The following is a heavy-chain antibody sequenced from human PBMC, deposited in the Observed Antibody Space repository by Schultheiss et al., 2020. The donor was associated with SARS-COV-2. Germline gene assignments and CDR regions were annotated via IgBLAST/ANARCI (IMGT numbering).Heavy chain of an antibody. Sequence: GSLSLSCAPSGFTFSNSAMHWVRQSPGKGLEWIGEINHSGSTNYNPSLKSRVTISVDTSKNQFSLKLSSVTAADTAVYYCARALAAGTNYYYYYYGMDVWGQGTTVTVSS. CDR3: ARALAAGTNYYYYYYGMDV. J-gene: IGHJ6*02. CDR2: INHSGST. D-gene: IGHD6-13*01. V-gene: IGHV4-34*01. CDR1: GFTFSNSA.